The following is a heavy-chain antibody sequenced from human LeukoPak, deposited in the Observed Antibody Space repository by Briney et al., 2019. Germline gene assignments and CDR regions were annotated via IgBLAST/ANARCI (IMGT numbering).Heavy chain of an antibody. CDR3: TRLLLESSPPNDF. Sequence: GGSLRLSCAASGFAFSRYSMNWVRQAPGKGLEWVSSISPDSNHIYYADSVRGRFTISRDDSQSSLHLRMNSLRADDTAVYYCTRLLLESSPPNDFWGQGTLVAVSS. CDR2: ISPDSNHI. CDR1: GFAFSRYS. D-gene: IGHD3-3*01. J-gene: IGHJ4*02. V-gene: IGHV3-21*01.